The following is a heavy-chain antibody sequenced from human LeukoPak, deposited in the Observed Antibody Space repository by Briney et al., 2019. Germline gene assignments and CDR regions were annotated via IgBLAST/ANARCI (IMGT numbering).Heavy chain of an antibody. J-gene: IGHJ4*02. CDR1: GFDFSTFA. V-gene: IGHV3-30*02. CDR2: IGSDGTNK. CDR3: AKDLLTSGWGSFDY. D-gene: IGHD6-19*01. Sequence: GGSLRLSCAASGFDFSTFAMHGVRQAPGKGLDWVAFIGSDGTNKYYADSVKGRFTISRDNSENTLYLQMSSLRDEDTAVYYCAKDLLTSGWGSFDYWGQGALVTVSS.